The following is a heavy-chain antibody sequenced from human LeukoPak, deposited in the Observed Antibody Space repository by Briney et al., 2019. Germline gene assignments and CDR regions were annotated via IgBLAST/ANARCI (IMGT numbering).Heavy chain of an antibody. CDR2: ISSNGGST. V-gene: IGHV3-64*01. D-gene: IGHD3-9*01. Sequence: GGSLRLSCAASGFTFSSYAMHWVRQAPGKGLEYVSAISSNGGSTYYANSVKGRFTISRDNSKNTLYLQMGSLRAEDMAVYYCARGSEYYDILTGYYSNYYYYGMDVWGQGTTVTVSS. J-gene: IGHJ6*02. CDR1: GFTFSSYA. CDR3: ARGSEYYDILTGYYSNYYYYGMDV.